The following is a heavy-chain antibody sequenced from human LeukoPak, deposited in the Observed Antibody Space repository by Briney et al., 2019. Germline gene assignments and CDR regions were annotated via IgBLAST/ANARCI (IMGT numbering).Heavy chain of an antibody. D-gene: IGHD2-15*01. Sequence: GGSLRLSCAASGFTFDDSGMHWVRQAPGKGLEWVALIFKDGIRTYYSDSVKGRFTISRDNSKNSLYLEMNSLTTEDTALYYCAKDRPVVAYWGQGTLVTVSS. CDR1: GFTFDDSG. CDR2: IFKDGIRT. CDR3: AKDRPVVAY. J-gene: IGHJ4*02. V-gene: IGHV3-43*02.